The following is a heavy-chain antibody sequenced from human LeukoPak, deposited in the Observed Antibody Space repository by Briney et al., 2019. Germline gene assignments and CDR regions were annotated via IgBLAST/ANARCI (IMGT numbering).Heavy chain of an antibody. J-gene: IGHJ3*02. CDR3: ARARDGSRNAFDI. CDR2: VNPDGTTT. CDR1: GFNFRTHW. Sequence: GGSLRLSCAASGFNFRTHWMHWVRQAPGKGLVWVSRVNPDGTTTGYADSVEGRFTISRDNTKNMVYMQMNSLRAEDTAVYSCARARDGSRNAFDIWGQGTMVTVSS. V-gene: IGHV3-74*01. D-gene: IGHD1-26*01.